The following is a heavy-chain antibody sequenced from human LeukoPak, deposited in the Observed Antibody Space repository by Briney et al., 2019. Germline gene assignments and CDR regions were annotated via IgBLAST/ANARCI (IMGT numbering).Heavy chain of an antibody. CDR3: ARGSNNHY. V-gene: IGHV4-59*01. D-gene: IGHD1-14*01. Sequence: PSETLSLTCAVYGGSFSGYYWSWIRQPPGKGLEWIGYIYYSGSTNYNPSLKSRVTISVDTSKNQFSLKLSSVTAADTAVYYRARGSNNHYWGQGTLVTVSS. CDR2: IYYSGST. CDR1: GGSFSGYY. J-gene: IGHJ4*02.